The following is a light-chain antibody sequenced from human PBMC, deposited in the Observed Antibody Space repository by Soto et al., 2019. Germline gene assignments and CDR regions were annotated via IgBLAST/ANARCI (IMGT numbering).Light chain of an antibody. CDR1: QSVSSN. J-gene: IGKJ4*01. CDR3: QKNNNGPRLT. Sequence: EIVMTQSPATLSVSPGERATLSCRASQSVSSNLAWYQQKPGQAPRLLIYGASTRATGIPARFSGSGSGTEFSLTIRSVYSEVLSVYYCQKNNNGPRLTLGGGTKGYIK. CDR2: GAS. V-gene: IGKV3-15*01.